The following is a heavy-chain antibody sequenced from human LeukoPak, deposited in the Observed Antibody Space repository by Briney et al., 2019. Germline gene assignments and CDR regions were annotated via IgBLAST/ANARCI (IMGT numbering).Heavy chain of an antibody. V-gene: IGHV4-59*11. CDR1: GGSIISHY. D-gene: IGHD2-2*01. J-gene: IGHJ4*02. CDR3: ARVGRGGVVSAATENFDY. Sequence: SETLSLTCTVSGGSIISHYWSCIRQPPGKGLEWIGYIYYSGSTNYNPSLKSRVTISVDTSKNQFSLKLSSVTAAETAVYYCARVGRGGVVSAATENFDYWGQGTLVTVSS. CDR2: IYYSGST.